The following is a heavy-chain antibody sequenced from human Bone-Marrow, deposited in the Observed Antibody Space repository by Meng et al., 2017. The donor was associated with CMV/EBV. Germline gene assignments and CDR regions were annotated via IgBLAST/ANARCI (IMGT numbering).Heavy chain of an antibody. V-gene: IGHV3-30*04. D-gene: IGHD3-3*01. CDR1: GFSFSNHA. CDR2: ISYDGSNK. Sequence: GESLKISCAASGFSFSNHAMHWVRQAPGKGLEWVAVISYDGSNKYYADSVKGRFTISRDNSKNTLYLQMNSLRAEDTAVYYCARDSTIFGVVDHWGQGTLVTVSS. CDR3: ARDSTIFGVVDH. J-gene: IGHJ5*02.